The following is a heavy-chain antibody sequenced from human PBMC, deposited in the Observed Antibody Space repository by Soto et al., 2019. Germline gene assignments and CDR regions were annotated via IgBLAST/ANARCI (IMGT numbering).Heavy chain of an antibody. Sequence: SETLSLTCTVSGDSISSDYWSWIRQPPGRGLEWIGYIFYSGSTNYNPSLKSRVTMSADRSKNHFSLKLSSVTAADTAVYYCARGHSPGGIGATIKYYYYYGMDVWGQGTTVTVSS. CDR1: GDSISSDY. V-gene: IGHV4-59*12. CDR2: IFYSGST. D-gene: IGHD5-12*01. CDR3: ARGHSPGGIGATIKYYYYYGMDV. J-gene: IGHJ6*02.